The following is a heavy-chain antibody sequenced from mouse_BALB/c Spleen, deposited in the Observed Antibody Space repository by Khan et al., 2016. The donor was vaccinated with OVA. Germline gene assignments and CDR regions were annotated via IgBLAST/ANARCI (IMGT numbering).Heavy chain of an antibody. D-gene: IGHD2-3*01. V-gene: IGHV3-2*02. J-gene: IGHJ4*01. Sequence: VQLQESGPGLVKPSQSLSLTCTVTGYSITSDYAWNWIRQFPGNKLEWMGYINYSGSTNYNPALKSRISITRATSKNQFFLQLNSVTTADTATYYCARDGSRYNYAMDYWGQGTSVTVSS. CDR3: ARDGSRYNYAMDY. CDR2: INYSGST. CDR1: GYSITSDYA.